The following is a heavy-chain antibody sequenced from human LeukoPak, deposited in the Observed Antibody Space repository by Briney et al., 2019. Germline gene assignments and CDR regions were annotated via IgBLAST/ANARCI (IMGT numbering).Heavy chain of an antibody. Sequence: PSETLSLTCTVSGGSISSYYWSWIRQPPGKGLEWIGYIYYSGSTNYNPSLKSRVTISVDTSKNQFSLKLSSVTAADTAVYYCARAYGYVWGSYRSENWFDPWGQGTLVTVSS. CDR2: IYYSGST. D-gene: IGHD3-16*02. CDR3: ARAYGYVWGSYRSENWFDP. V-gene: IGHV4-59*01. CDR1: GGSISSYY. J-gene: IGHJ5*02.